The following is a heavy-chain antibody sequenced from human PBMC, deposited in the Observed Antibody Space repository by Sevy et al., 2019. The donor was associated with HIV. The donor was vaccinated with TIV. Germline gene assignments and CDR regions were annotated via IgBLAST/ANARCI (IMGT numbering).Heavy chain of an antibody. Sequence: GGSLRLSCAASGFPFGSYSMHWVRHAAGKGLEWVAVISYDGDNKLYADSVKGRFTISRDNSKRTLYLVMNSLRTEDTAVYFCARDPTDHPSYYYLYGLDAWGQGTTVTVSS. V-gene: IGHV3-30*04. CDR3: ARDPTDHPSYYYLYGLDA. CDR1: GFPFGSYS. CDR2: ISYDGDNK. J-gene: IGHJ6*02.